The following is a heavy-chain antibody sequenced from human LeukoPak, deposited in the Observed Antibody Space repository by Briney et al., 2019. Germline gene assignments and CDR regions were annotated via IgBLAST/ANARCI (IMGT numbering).Heavy chain of an antibody. D-gene: IGHD3-22*01. V-gene: IGHV4-39*01. J-gene: IGHJ4*02. CDR2: IYYSGST. CDR3: ARLPLTYYYDSSGYFDY. Sequence: SETLSLTCTVSGGSISSSSYYWGWIRQPPGKGLEWIGSIYYSGSTYYNPSLKSRVAISVDTSKNQFSLKLSSVTAADTAVYYCARLPLTYYYDSSGYFDYWGRGTLVTVSS. CDR1: GGSISSSSYY.